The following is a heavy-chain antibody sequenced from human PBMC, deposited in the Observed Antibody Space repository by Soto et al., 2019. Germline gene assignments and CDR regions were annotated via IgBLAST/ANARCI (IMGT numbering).Heavy chain of an antibody. CDR2: SNPKSGGT. J-gene: IGHJ4*01. D-gene: IGHD1-26*01. V-gene: IGHV1-2*02. Sequence: ASVKVSCKASGDTFTANYIHWVRQAPGPGFEWMGWSNPKSGGTKYPQMFQGRVTMTRGTSLRTVYMTPTRLASDGTAVSYCARVPAKDGGRAGFDSWG. CDR3: ARVPAKDGGRAGFDS. CDR1: GDTFTANY.